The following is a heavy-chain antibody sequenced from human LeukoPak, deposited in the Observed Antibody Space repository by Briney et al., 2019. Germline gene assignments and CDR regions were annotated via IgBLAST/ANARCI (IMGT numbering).Heavy chain of an antibody. J-gene: IGHJ5*02. Sequence: GGSLGLSCAASGFTVSSNYMSWVRQAPGKGPEWVSVIYSGGSTYYADSVKGRFTISRHNSKNTLYLQMNSLRAEDTAVYYCARQLGYCSGGSCQHWFDPWGQGTLVTVSS. CDR1: GFTVSSNY. CDR2: IYSGGST. V-gene: IGHV3-53*04. D-gene: IGHD2-15*01. CDR3: ARQLGYCSGGSCQHWFDP.